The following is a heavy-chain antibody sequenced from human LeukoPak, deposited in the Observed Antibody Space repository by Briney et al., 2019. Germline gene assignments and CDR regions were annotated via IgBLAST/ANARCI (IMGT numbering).Heavy chain of an antibody. D-gene: IGHD3-3*01. CDR3: ARDRNTDFWSGYYTNYFDY. V-gene: IGHV3-21*01. CDR2: ISSSSSYI. CDR1: GFTFSSYS. J-gene: IGHJ4*02. Sequence: GGSLRLSCAASGFTFSSYSMNWVRQAPGKGLEWVSSISSSSSYIYYADSVKGRFTISRDNAQNSLYLQMNSLRAEDTAVYYCARDRNTDFWSGYYTNYFDYWGQGTLVTVSS.